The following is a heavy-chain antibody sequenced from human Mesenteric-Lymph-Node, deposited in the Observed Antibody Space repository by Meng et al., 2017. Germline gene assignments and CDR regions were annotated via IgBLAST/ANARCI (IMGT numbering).Heavy chain of an antibody. CDR1: GYTFTNYG. CDR3: ARVEVGITSGDY. V-gene: IGHV1-18*01. J-gene: IGHJ4*02. CDR2: INAYNGDT. D-gene: IGHD1-26*01. Sequence: QAQMVQSGGEWKKPGASVKVSCKASGYTFTNYGITWVRQAPGQGLEWMGWINAYNGDTNYAQTLQGRVTMTTDTSTSTAYMELRSLRSDDTAVYYCARVEVGITSGDYWGQGTLVTVSS.